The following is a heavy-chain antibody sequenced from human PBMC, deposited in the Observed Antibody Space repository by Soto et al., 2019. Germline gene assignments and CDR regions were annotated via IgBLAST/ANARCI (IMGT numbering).Heavy chain of an antibody. D-gene: IGHD3-22*01. CDR3: ARSAYYYDSSGYYLYYFDY. Sequence: QITLKESGPTLVKPTQTLTLTCTFSGFSLSTSGVGVGWIRQPPGKALEWFALIYWNVDKRYSPSLKSRLTITKDTSKNQVVRTMTNMDPRDTATYYCARSAYYYDSSGYYLYYFDYWGQGTLVTVSS. CDR1: GFSLSTSGVG. CDR2: IYWNVDK. J-gene: IGHJ4*02. V-gene: IGHV2-5*01.